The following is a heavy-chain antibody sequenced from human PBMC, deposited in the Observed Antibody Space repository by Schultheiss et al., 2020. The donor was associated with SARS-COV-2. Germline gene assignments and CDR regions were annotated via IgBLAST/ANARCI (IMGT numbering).Heavy chain of an antibody. D-gene: IGHD2-15*01. CDR2: ISSGGVTI. V-gene: IGHV3-48*01. Sequence: ETLSLTCTVSGYSISSYYWSWVRQPPGKGLEWVSYISSGGVTIYYADSVKGRFTISRDNSKNTLYLQMNSLRAEDTAVYYCAKDRPTPRYFDYWGQGTLVTVSS. CDR1: GYSISSYY. CDR3: AKDRPTPRYFDY. J-gene: IGHJ4*02.